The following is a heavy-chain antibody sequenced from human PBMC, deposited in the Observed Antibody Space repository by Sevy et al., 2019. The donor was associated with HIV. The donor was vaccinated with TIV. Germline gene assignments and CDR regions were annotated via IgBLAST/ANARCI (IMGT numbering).Heavy chain of an antibody. V-gene: IGHV3-30-3*01. CDR1: GFTFSSYA. J-gene: IGHJ3*02. CDR3: ARDLKETYYDFWSGYFAGTAGNAFDI. Sequence: GGSLRLSCAASGFTFSSYAMHWVRQAPGKGLEWVAVISYDGSNKYYADSAKGRFTISRDNSNNTLYVQLNSLRAEDTAVYYCARDLKETYYDFWSGYFAGTAGNAFDIWGQGTMVTVSS. D-gene: IGHD3-3*01. CDR2: ISYDGSNK.